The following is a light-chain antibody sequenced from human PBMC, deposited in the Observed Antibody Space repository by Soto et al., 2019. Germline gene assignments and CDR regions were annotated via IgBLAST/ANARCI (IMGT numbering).Light chain of an antibody. CDR2: EVT. V-gene: IGLV2-14*01. Sequence: QSVLTQPASVSGSPGQSITISCTGTSGDIGSYNRVSWYQQHPGKAPKLIIYEVTDRPSGVSNRFSGSKSGNTASLTISGLQAEDEAGYYCSSYTNINTRACVFGTGTKVTV. J-gene: IGLJ1*01. CDR3: SSYTNINTRACV. CDR1: SGDIGSYNR.